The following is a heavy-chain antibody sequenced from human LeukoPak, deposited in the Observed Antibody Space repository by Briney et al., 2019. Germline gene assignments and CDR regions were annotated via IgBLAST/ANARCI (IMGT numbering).Heavy chain of an antibody. CDR1: GFTFSGSA. CDR3: TRQSPSNYCSSTSCLYYYYYGMDV. V-gene: IGHV3-73*01. D-gene: IGHD2-2*01. CDR2: IRSKANSYAT. J-gene: IGHJ6*04. Sequence: PGGSLRLSCAASGFTFSGSAMHWVRQASGKGLEWVGRIRSKANSYATAYAASVKGRFTISRDDSKNTAYLQMNSLKTEDTAVYYCTRQSPSNYCSSTSCLYYYYYGMDVWGKGTTVTVSS.